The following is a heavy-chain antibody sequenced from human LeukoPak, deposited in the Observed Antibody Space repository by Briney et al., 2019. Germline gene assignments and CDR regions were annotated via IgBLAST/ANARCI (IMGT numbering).Heavy chain of an antibody. D-gene: IGHD3-10*01. CDR2: IYYSGST. Sequence: SQTLSLTRTVSGGSISSGDYYWSWIRQPPGKGLEWIGYIYYSGSTYYNPSLKGRVTISVDTSKNQFSLKLSSVTAADTAVYYCARESSGEYYFDYWGQGTLVTVSS. CDR3: ARESSGEYYFDY. V-gene: IGHV4-30-4*01. J-gene: IGHJ4*02. CDR1: GGSISSGDYY.